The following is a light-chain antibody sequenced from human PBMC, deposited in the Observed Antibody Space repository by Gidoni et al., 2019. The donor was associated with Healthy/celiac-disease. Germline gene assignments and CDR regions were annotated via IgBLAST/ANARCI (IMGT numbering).Light chain of an antibody. CDR2: CAS. V-gene: IGKV4-1*01. J-gene: IGKJ4*01. CDR1: QSVVYSSNNKNY. Sequence: DIVMTQSPDSLAVSLGERATINCKPSQSVVYSSNNKNYLAWYQQKPGQPPKLLIYCASTRESGVPDRFSGSGSGTDFTLTISSLQAEDVAFYYCQQYYSTPLTFGGGTKVEIK. CDR3: QQYYSTPLT.